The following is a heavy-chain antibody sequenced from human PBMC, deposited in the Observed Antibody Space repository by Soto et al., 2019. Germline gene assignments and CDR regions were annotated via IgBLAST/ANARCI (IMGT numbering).Heavy chain of an antibody. Sequence: ASVKVSCKASGYTFASYYRHWVRQAPGQGLEWMGIINPSGGSTSYAQKFQGRVTMTRDTSTSTVYMELSSLRSEDTAVYYCARVVSSGWYGYWGQGTLVTVSS. V-gene: IGHV1-46*01. J-gene: IGHJ4*02. CDR1: GYTFASYY. CDR3: ARVVSSGWYGY. D-gene: IGHD6-19*01. CDR2: INPSGGST.